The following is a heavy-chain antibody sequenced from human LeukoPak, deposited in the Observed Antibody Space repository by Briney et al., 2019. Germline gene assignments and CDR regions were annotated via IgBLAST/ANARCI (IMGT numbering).Heavy chain of an antibody. CDR1: GFSFSNYA. Sequence: GGSLRLSCAASGFSFSNYAMSWVRQAPGKGLEWVSGVSGSDGSSYYTDSVKGRFTISRDNAKNSLYLQMNSLRAEDTAVYYCARDVAVTTFYYYYYMDVWGKGTTVTVSS. CDR2: VSGSDGSS. CDR3: ARDVAVTTFYYYYYMDV. D-gene: IGHD4-11*01. V-gene: IGHV3-23*01. J-gene: IGHJ6*03.